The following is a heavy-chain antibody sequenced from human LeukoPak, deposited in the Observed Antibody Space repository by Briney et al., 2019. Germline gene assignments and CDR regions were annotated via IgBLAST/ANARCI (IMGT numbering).Heavy chain of an antibody. J-gene: IGHJ5*02. CDR1: GYTFTSYD. D-gene: IGHD3-10*01. V-gene: IGHV1-8*01. CDR3: ARGYHRYYYGSGRWCNWFDP. Sequence: GASVKVSCKASGYTFTSYDINWVRQATGQGLEWMGWMNPNSDNTGYAQKFQGRVTMTRNTSITTAYMELSSLTSEDTAVYYCARGYHRYYYGSGRWCNWFDPRGQGTLVTVSS. CDR2: MNPNSDNT.